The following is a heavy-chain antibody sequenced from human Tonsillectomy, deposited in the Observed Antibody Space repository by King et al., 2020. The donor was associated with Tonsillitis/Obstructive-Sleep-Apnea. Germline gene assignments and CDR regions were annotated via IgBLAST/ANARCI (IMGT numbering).Heavy chain of an antibody. J-gene: IGHJ3*02. CDR1: GFTFDDYG. Sequence: VQLVESGGGVVRPGGSLRLSCAASGFTFDDYGMSWVRQAPGKGLEWVSGINWNGGSTGYADCVKGRFTISRDNAKNSLYLQMNSLRAEDTALYHCARVYYYDSSGYYAFDIWGQGTMVTVSS. V-gene: IGHV3-20*01. CDR3: ARVYYYDSSGYYAFDI. CDR2: INWNGGST. D-gene: IGHD3-22*01.